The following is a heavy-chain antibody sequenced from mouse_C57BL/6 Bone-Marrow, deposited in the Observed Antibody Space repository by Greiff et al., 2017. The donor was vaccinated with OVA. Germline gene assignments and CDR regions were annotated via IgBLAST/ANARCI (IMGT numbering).Heavy chain of an antibody. CDR3: AREKGWLLPYWYFDV. J-gene: IGHJ1*03. CDR2: INYDGSST. V-gene: IGHV5-16*01. D-gene: IGHD2-3*01. CDR1: GFTFSDYY. Sequence: EVKLVESEGGLVQPGSSMKLSCTASGFTFSDYYMAWVRQVPEKGLERVANINYDGSSTYYLDSLKSRFIISRDNAKNILYLQMSSLKSEDTATYYCAREKGWLLPYWYFDVWGTGTTVTVSS.